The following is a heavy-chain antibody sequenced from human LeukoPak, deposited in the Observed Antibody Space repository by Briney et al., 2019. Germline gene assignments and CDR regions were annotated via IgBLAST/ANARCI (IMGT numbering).Heavy chain of an antibody. J-gene: IGHJ6*02. Sequence: SETLSLTCTVSGASFSSDYWSWNRQPPGKGLEWIGYIYYSGSTNYNPSLKSRVTISVDTSKNQFSLKLSSVTAADTAVYYCARDSYGMDVWGQGTTVTVSS. CDR3: ARDSYGMDV. CDR1: GASFSSDY. V-gene: IGHV4-59*01. CDR2: IYYSGST.